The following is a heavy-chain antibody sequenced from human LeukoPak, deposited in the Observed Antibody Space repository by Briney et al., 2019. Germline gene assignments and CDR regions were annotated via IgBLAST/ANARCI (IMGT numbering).Heavy chain of an antibody. CDR2: IRYDGSNK. CDR3: AKEGCSGGSCYNWFDP. D-gene: IGHD2-15*01. CDR1: GFTFSSYG. J-gene: IGHJ5*02. Sequence: GGSLRLSCAASGFTFSSYGMRWVRQAPGKGLEWVAFIRYDGSNKYYADSVKGRFTISRDNSKNTLYLQMNSLRAEDTAVYYCAKEGCSGGSCYNWFDPWGQGTLVTVSS. V-gene: IGHV3-30*02.